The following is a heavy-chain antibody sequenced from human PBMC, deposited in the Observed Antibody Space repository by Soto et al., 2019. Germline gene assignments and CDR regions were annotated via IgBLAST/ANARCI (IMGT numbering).Heavy chain of an antibody. CDR1: GGSFSGYY. CDR3: ARGKAAGRYFEY. CDR2: INHSGST. J-gene: IGHJ4*02. D-gene: IGHD3-10*01. V-gene: IGHV4-34*01. Sequence: PSETLSLTCAVYGGSFSGYYWSWIRQPPGKGLEWIGEINHSGSTNYNPSLKSRVTISVDTSKNQFSLKLSSVTAADTAVYYCARGKAAGRYFEYWGQGTLVTVSS.